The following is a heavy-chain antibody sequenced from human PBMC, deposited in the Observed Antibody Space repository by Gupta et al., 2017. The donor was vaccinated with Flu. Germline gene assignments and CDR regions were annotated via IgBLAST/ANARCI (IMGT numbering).Heavy chain of an antibody. CDR1: GFRFGDYA. V-gene: IGHV3-23*01. D-gene: IGHD1-26*01. CDR2: ISYSGGSA. J-gene: IGHJ4*02. CDR3: ARFVSTSYYCFYH. Sequence: EVQLLQSGGGLVQPGGSLRLSCAASGFRFGDYAIGWVRQAPGKGPEWVSGISYSGGSAYDVDSVKGRFTITRDNSKSTLHLQMNNLRPEDTAVYYCARFVSTSYYCFYHWGQGTLVTVSS.